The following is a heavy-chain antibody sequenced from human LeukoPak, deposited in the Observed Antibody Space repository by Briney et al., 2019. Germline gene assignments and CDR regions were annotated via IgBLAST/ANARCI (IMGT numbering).Heavy chain of an antibody. V-gene: IGHV3-48*01. CDR1: GFTFSSYS. Sequence: GGSLRLSCAASGFTFSSYSMNWVRQAPGKGLEWVSYISSSSSTIYYADSVKGRFTISRDNAKNSLYLQMNSLRAEDTAVYYCARDANYYDSSGYYGAFDIWGQGTMVTVSS. D-gene: IGHD3-22*01. J-gene: IGHJ3*02. CDR3: ARDANYYDSSGYYGAFDI. CDR2: ISSSSSTI.